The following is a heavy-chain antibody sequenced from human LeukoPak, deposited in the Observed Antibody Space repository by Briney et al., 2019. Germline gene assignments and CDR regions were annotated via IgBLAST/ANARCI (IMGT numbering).Heavy chain of an antibody. CDR1: GFIFSSYG. D-gene: IGHD1-26*01. CDR3: ARGQLGPTSAPFDS. CDR2: IWYDGSNK. V-gene: IGHV3-33*01. Sequence: GGTLRLSCAASGFIFSSYGMHWVRQARGKGLEWVAVIWYDGSNKDYGDSVKGRFTISRDNSKNTLYLQMNSLRAEDTAVYYCARGQLGPTSAPFDSWGQGTLVTVSS. J-gene: IGHJ4*02.